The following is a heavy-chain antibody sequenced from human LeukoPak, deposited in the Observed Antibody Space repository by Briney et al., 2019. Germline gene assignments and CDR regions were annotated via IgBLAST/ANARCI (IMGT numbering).Heavy chain of an antibody. CDR3: ARDPSVVAATPVDY. CDR2: ISAYNGNT. CDR1: GYTFTAQY. J-gene: IGHJ4*02. D-gene: IGHD2-15*01. Sequence: ASVKVSCKASGYTFTAQYMHWVRQAPGQGLEWMGWISAYNGNTNYAQKLQGRVTMTTDTSTSTAYMELRSLRSDDTAVYYCARDPSVVAATPVDYWGQGTLVTVSS. V-gene: IGHV1-18*01.